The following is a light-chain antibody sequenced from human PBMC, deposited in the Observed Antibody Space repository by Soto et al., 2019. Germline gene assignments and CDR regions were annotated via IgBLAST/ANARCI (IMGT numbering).Light chain of an antibody. V-gene: IGKV3D-15*01. CDR3: QQYNGWPLT. Sequence: EVVMTQSPAILSVSPGESVTLSCRASQGIGDTLAWYQHKPGQAPRLLIYDTSARDTGIPTRFSGSGSGTEFTLTISSLQSEDFAVYYCQQYNGWPLTFGGGTKVDIK. CDR2: DTS. CDR1: QGIGDT. J-gene: IGKJ4*01.